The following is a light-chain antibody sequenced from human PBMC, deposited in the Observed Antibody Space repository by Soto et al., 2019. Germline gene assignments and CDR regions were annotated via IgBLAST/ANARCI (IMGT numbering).Light chain of an antibody. CDR3: QNYNSAPGRA. CDR1: QDISNY. J-gene: IGKJ1*01. CDR2: AAF. Sequence: DIQMTQSPSSLSASVGDRVTITCRASQDISNYVAWYQQKPGKVPKLLIYAAFSLQTGVPSRFSGSGSGTEFALTIGGLQPEDVATNYCQNYNSAPGRAFGQGTKVDIK. V-gene: IGKV1-27*01.